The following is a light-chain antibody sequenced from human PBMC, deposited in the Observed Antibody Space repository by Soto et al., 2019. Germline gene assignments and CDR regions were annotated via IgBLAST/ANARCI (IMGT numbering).Light chain of an antibody. Sequence: ELVLTQSPGTLSLSPGERATLSCRASQSVINNYLALYQQKPGQAPRLLIYGASNRATGIPDRFSGSWSGTDFTLTISRLEPDDFSLYYCQQYGSSGTFGQGTKVEIK. V-gene: IGKV3-20*01. CDR2: GAS. CDR3: QQYGSSGT. J-gene: IGKJ1*01. CDR1: QSVINNY.